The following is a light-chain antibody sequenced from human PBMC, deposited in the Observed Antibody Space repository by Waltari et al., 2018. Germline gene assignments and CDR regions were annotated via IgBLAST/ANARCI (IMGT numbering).Light chain of an antibody. CDR3: QQYSSFST. CDR2: MAS. V-gene: IGKV1-5*03. Sequence: DIQMTQSPSTLSASVGDRVTISCRASQSVGTWLAWYQRKPGKAPKLLIYMASSLESGVPSRFSVSGSGTEFTLTISSLQPDDFATYSCQQYSSFSTFGQGTKV. CDR1: QSVGTW. J-gene: IGKJ2*01.